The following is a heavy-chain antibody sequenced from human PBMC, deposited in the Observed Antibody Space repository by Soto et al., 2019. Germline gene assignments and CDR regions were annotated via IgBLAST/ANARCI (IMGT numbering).Heavy chain of an antibody. CDR2: ISTDGSST. V-gene: IGHV3-74*01. Sequence: GGSLRLSCAASGFPFSSYAMSWVRQAPGKGLVWVSGISTDGSSTDYADSVKGRFTVSRDNAKNTLYLQMNSLRVDDTAVYYCARDTNGLHYWGQGTLVTVSS. CDR1: GFPFSSYA. J-gene: IGHJ4*02. CDR3: ARDTNGLHY. D-gene: IGHD2-8*01.